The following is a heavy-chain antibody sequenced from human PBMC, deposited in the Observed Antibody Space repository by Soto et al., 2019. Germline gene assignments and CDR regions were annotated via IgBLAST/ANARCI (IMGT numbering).Heavy chain of an antibody. V-gene: IGHV3-30-3*01. Sequence: QVQLVESGGGVVQPGRSLRLSCAASGFTFSNYALHWVRQAPGKGLEWVALISYDGSNKYYADSVKGRSTISRDNSKNTSYMQMTLLVPEDTAVYYCARDLRSCSGGSCYGVVDYWGQGTLVTVSS. D-gene: IGHD2-15*01. CDR1: GFTFSNYA. CDR3: ARDLRSCSGGSCYGVVDY. J-gene: IGHJ4*02. CDR2: ISYDGSNK.